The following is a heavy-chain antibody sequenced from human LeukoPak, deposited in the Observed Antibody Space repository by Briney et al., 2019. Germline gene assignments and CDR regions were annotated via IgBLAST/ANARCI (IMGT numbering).Heavy chain of an antibody. V-gene: IGHV3-66*04. D-gene: IGHD4-17*01. CDR2: LYSGGST. CDR3: VSQGDYYAFHI. CDR1: GFTVSSNY. Sequence: PGGSLRLSCAASGFTVSSNYMNWVRQAPGKGLEWVSVLYSGGSTYYADSVKGRFTISRDNSKNTLYLQMNSLRAEDTAVYYCVSQGDYYAFHIWGQGTMVTVSS. J-gene: IGHJ3*02.